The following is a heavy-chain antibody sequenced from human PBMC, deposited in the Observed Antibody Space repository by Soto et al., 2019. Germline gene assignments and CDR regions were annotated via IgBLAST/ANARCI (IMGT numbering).Heavy chain of an antibody. CDR3: AKGGAIVAAGTRVYLYNAMDV. V-gene: IGHV1-2*02. CDR1: GYTFTGYY. CDR2: INPNSGDT. Sequence: QVQLVQSGTEVKRPGDSVKVSCKASGYTFTGYYVHWVRQAPGQGLEWMGGINPNSGDTYLAQRFQGRVTMNRDTSIGTAYMELRGLTSDDTAEYYCAKGGAIVAAGTRVYLYNAMDVWGQGTTVTVSS. D-gene: IGHD1-26*01. J-gene: IGHJ6*02.